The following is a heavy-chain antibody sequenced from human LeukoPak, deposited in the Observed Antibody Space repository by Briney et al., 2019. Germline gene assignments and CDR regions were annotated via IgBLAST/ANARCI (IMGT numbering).Heavy chain of an antibody. Sequence: ASVKVSCKASGYTFTGYYMHWVRQAPGQGLEWMGWINPNSGGTNYAQKIQGRVTMTRDTSISTAYMELSRLRSDDTAVYYCATVRPYYYDSSGPSGYYYGMDVWGQGTTATVSS. V-gene: IGHV1-2*02. D-gene: IGHD3-22*01. CDR2: INPNSGGT. J-gene: IGHJ6*02. CDR3: ATVRPYYYDSSGPSGYYYGMDV. CDR1: GYTFTGYY.